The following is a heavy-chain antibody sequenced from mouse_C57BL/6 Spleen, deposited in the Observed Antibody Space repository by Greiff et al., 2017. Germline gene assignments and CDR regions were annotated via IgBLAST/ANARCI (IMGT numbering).Heavy chain of an antibody. CDR1: GYSITSDY. J-gene: IGHJ1*03. CDR3: ARANWDDYWYFDV. CDR2: ISYSGST. Sequence: DVQLQESGPGLAKPSQTLSLTCSVTGYSITSDYWNWIRKFPGNKLKYMGYISYSGSTYYNPSLKSRLSITRDTSKNQYYLQLNSVTTEDTATYYCARANWDDYWYFDVWGTGTTVTVSS. V-gene: IGHV3-8*01. D-gene: IGHD4-1*01.